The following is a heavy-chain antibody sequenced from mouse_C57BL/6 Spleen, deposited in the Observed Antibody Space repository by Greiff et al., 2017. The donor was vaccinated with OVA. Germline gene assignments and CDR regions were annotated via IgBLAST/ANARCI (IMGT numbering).Heavy chain of an antibody. CDR3: ARGGFGTSVVATDY. V-gene: IGHV1-42*01. J-gene: IGHJ2*01. Sequence: VQLQQSGPELVKPGASVKISCKASGYSFTGYYMNWVKQSPEKSLEWIGEINPSTGGTTYNQKFKAKATLTVDKSSSTAYMQLKSLTSEDSAVYYCARGGFGTSVVATDYWGQGTTLTVSS. D-gene: IGHD1-1*01. CDR2: INPSTGGT. CDR1: GYSFTGYY.